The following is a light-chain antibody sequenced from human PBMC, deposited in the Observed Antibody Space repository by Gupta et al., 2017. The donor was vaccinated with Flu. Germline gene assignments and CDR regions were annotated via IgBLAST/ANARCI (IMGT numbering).Light chain of an antibody. J-gene: IGLJ1*01. CDR1: NIGSKT. Sequence: SYAVTQPHSVSVAPGQTARITCWGDNIGSKTAHWYQQKPGQAPVVVVYDNSDRPSGIPERFSGSNSGNTATLTISRVEAGDDADYYCQVWDSNSDHYVFGTGTKFTVL. CDR3: QVWDSNSDHYV. CDR2: DNS. V-gene: IGLV3-21*02.